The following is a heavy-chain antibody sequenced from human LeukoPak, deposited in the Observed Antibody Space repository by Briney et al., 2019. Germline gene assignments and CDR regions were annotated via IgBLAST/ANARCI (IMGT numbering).Heavy chain of an antibody. CDR1: GFTFSSYA. J-gene: IGHJ4*02. CDR3: ATVSEY. Sequence: GSLRLSSAASGFTFSSYAMHWVRQAPGKGLEWVAVISYDGSNKYYADSVKGRFTISRDNAKNTVYLQMNGLRAEDTTVYYCATVSEYWGQGTLVTVSS. CDR2: ISYDGSNK. D-gene: IGHD1-1*01. V-gene: IGHV3-30*04.